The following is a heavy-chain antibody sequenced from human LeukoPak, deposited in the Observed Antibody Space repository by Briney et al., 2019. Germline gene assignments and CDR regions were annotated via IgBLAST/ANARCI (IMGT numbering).Heavy chain of an antibody. D-gene: IGHD3-22*01. CDR2: ISSSGSTI. V-gene: IGHV3-11*01. CDR3: AKDIGPYYYDSSGQNAFHI. J-gene: IGHJ3*02. Sequence: PGGSLRLSCAASGFTFSDYYMSWIRQAPGKGLEWISYISSSGSTIYYADSVKDRFTISRDNAKNSLYLQVNSLRAEDTALFYCAKDIGPYYYDSSGQNAFHIWGQGTMVTVSS. CDR1: GFTFSDYY.